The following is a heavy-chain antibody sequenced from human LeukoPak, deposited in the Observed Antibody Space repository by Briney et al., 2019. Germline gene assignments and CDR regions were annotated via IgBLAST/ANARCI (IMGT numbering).Heavy chain of an antibody. J-gene: IGHJ4*02. CDR3: AKVRWDNSGWYYLGS. CDR2: ITYDGSNK. V-gene: IGHV3-30*18. D-gene: IGHD6-19*01. Sequence: QPGRSLRLSCAASGFSFKDYNMHWVRQAPGKGLEWVAVITYDGSNKYYTDSVKGRFTISRDNSKSTLYLQMNSLRAEDTAVYYCAKVRWDNSGWYYLGSWGQGTLVTVSS. CDR1: GFSFKDYN.